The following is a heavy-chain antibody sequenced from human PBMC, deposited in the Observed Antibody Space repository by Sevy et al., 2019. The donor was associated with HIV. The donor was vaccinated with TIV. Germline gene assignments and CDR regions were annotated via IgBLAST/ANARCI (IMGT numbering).Heavy chain of an antibody. CDR3: TRISGVVVTAMGAFDI. V-gene: IGHV3-74*01. J-gene: IGHJ3*02. D-gene: IGHD2-21*02. CDR1: GFTFSNYW. Sequence: GGSLRLSCAASGFTFSNYWMHWVRQAPGKGLVWVSRINNDGSSTNYADSAKGRFTISRDNAKNTLYLQMTSLRAEDTAVYYCTRISGVVVTAMGAFDIWGQGTMVTVSS. CDR2: INNDGSST.